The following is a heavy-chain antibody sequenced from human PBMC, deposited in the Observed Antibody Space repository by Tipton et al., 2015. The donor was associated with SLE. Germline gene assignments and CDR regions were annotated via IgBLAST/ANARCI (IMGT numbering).Heavy chain of an antibody. CDR3: ARASFIVGSTTFWFDP. CDR1: GDSISTDNYY. J-gene: IGHJ5*02. D-gene: IGHD1-26*01. CDR2: IYFSGQT. V-gene: IGHV4-61*09. Sequence: TLSLTCPVSGDSISTDNYYWGWPRQPAGKALEWIGHIYFSGQTYYNPSLKSRVTISVDTSKNQFSLKLNSVTATDAAVYYCARASFIVGSTTFWFDPWGQGALVIVSS.